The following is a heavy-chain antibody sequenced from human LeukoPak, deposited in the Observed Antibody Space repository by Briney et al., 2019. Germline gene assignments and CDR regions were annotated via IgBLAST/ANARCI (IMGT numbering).Heavy chain of an antibody. J-gene: IGHJ4*02. D-gene: IGHD5-12*01. CDR2: IYHSGST. CDR3: ARGPLDSGYTYFDY. V-gene: IGHV4-30-2*01. CDR1: GGSISSGGYS. Sequence: PSETLSLTCAASGGSISSGGYSWSWIRQPPGKGLEWIGYIYHSGSTYYNPSLKSRVTISVDRSKNQFSLKLSSVTAADTAVYYCARGPLDSGYTYFDYWGQGTLVSVA.